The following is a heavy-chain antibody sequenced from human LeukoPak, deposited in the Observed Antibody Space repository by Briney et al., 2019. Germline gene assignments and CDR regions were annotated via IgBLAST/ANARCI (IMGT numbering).Heavy chain of an antibody. CDR3: ARGFYYYGLDV. V-gene: IGHV1-8*01. Sequence: YXINWXXQAXXXXXXWMGSMNPNNGTTAYAQKFQGRVTMPSTTSIDTAYMELNTLTSDDTAAYYCARGFYYYGLDVWGQGTTVTVSS. J-gene: IGHJ6*02. CDR1: YX. CDR2: MNPNNGTT.